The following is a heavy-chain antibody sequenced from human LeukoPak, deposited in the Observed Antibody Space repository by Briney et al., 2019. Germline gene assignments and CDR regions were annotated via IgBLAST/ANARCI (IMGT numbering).Heavy chain of an antibody. D-gene: IGHD2-8*01. Sequence: PGGSLRLSCAASGLTFSSYAMSWVRQAPGKGLEWVSAISGSGGSTYYADSVKGRFTISRDNSKNTLYLQMNSLRAEDTAVYYCAKGTNGVFKPFDYWGQGTLVTVSS. CDR1: GLTFSSYA. V-gene: IGHV3-23*01. J-gene: IGHJ4*02. CDR3: AKGTNGVFKPFDY. CDR2: ISGSGGST.